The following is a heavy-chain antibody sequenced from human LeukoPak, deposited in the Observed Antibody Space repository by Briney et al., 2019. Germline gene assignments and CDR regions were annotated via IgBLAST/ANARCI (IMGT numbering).Heavy chain of an antibody. CDR3: ARDLYDILTGYPLYGMDV. J-gene: IGHJ6*02. V-gene: IGHV4-4*02. Sequence: SETLSLTCTVSGGSISSYYWSWVRQPPGKGLEWIGEIYHSGSTNYNPSLKSRVTISVDRSKNQFSLKLSSVTAADTAVYYCARDLYDILTGYPLYGMDVWGQGTTVTVSS. CDR1: GGSISSYY. D-gene: IGHD3-9*01. CDR2: IYHSGST.